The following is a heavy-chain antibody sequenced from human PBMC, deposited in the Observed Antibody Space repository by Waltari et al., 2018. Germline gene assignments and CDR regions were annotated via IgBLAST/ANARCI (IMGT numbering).Heavy chain of an antibody. CDR2: MNPNSGNT. V-gene: IGHV1-8*01. J-gene: IGHJ4*02. CDR3: ARGDYGDYVN. Sequence: VRQATGQGLEWMGWMNPNSGNTGYAQKFQGRVTMTRNTSISTAYMELSSLRSEDTGVYYCARGDYGDYVNWGQGTLVTVSS. D-gene: IGHD4-17*01.